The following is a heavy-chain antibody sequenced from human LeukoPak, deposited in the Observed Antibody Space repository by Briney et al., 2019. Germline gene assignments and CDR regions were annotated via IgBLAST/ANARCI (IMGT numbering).Heavy chain of an antibody. J-gene: IGHJ4*02. CDR1: GFTFSSHG. CDR3: AKVTYGSGTYGAFDS. CDR2: NT. Sequence: GGSLRLSCAASGFTFSSHGMSWVRQAPGKWLEWVSTNTYYADSVKGRFTISRDNSKNTLYLQMNSLRAEDTAVYYCAKVTYGSGTYGAFDSWGQGTLVTVSS. D-gene: IGHD3-10*01. V-gene: IGHV3-23*01.